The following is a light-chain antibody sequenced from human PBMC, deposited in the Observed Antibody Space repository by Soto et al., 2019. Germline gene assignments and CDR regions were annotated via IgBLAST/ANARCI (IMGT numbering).Light chain of an antibody. CDR1: QSISRW. V-gene: IGKV1-5*01. J-gene: IGKJ1*01. CDR3: QRYRSYWT. Sequence: DIQITHAPSTLSAPLGDRVTITFRDSQSISRWLSWYQQKPGKAPKVLIYDASSLESGVPSRFSDSGSGTEFTITIRSLQHDDFETYYCQRYRSYWTFGQGTKVDIK. CDR2: DAS.